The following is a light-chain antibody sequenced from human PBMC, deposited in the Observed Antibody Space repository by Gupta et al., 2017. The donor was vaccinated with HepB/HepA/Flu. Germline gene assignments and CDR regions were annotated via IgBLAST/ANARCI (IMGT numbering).Light chain of an antibody. J-gene: IGKJ3*01. Sequence: EIVLTQSPATLSLSPGERATLSCRASQSVSSYLAWYQQKPGQAPRLLIYDAPNRATGIPARFSGSGSGTDFTLIISSLEPEDFAVYYCQQRSNIFTFGPGTKVDIK. V-gene: IGKV3-11*01. CDR3: QQRSNIFT. CDR2: DAP. CDR1: QSVSSY.